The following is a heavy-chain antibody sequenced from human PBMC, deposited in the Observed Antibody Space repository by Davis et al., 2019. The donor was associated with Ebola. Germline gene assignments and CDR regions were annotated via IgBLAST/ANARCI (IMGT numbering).Heavy chain of an antibody. CDR1: GGSISSGGYY. Sequence: PSETLSLTCTVSGGSISSGGYYWSWIRQSPGKGLEWIGEISHSGSTNSNPSLESRVTLSVDTSKNQFSLKLRSVTAADTAMYYCARGGWLQPYYYYYYGMDIWGQGTTVTVSS. J-gene: IGHJ6*02. V-gene: IGHV4-39*07. CDR3: ARGGWLQPYYYYYYGMDI. D-gene: IGHD5-24*01. CDR2: ISHSGST.